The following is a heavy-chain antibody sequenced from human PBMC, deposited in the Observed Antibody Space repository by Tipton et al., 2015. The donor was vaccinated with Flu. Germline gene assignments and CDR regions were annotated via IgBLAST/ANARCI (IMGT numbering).Heavy chain of an antibody. Sequence: QLVQSGPEVKKPGASVKVSCKASGYTFTVYYLHWVRQAPGQRLEWMGWINPSSGATKYVEKFQGRVTMTRDMSTSTAYMELSSLTSDDTAVYCCARLERRNPSDYWGQGTQVIVSS. V-gene: IGHV1-2*02. D-gene: IGHD1-1*01. J-gene: IGHJ4*02. CDR1: GYTFTVYY. CDR2: INPSSGAT. CDR3: ARLERRNPSDY.